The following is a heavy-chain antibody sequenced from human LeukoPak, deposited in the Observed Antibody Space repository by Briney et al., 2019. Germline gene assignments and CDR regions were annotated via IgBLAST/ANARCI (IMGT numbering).Heavy chain of an antibody. CDR3: ARCEGFYVYFSGNPTYYFYMDV. CDR1: GFTFSTDW. Sequence: GGSLRLSCAASGFTFSTDWMCWVRPAPGKRLEWVANIKEDGSETNYVESVKGRFFISRDNAKNSQRLQMSSLRVEDSAVYYCARCEGFYVYFSGNPTYYFYMDVWGKGTTVTVSS. D-gene: IGHD2/OR15-2a*01. V-gene: IGHV3-7*01. J-gene: IGHJ6*03. CDR2: IKEDGSET.